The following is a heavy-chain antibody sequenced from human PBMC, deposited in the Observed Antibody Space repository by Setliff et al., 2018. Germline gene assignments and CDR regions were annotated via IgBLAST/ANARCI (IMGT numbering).Heavy chain of an antibody. V-gene: IGHV1-69*06. CDR2: IIPIFGTA. J-gene: IGHJ6*02. CDR3: ASDGQGNYNFWSGSYYYYGMDV. CDR1: GGIFSIYA. Sequence: SVKVSCKASGGIFSIYAISWVRQAPGQGLEWMGRIIPIFGTANYAQKFQGRVTITADKSTSTAYMELRSLRSDDTAVYYCASDGQGNYNFWSGSYYYYGMDVWGQGTTVTVSS. D-gene: IGHD3-3*01.